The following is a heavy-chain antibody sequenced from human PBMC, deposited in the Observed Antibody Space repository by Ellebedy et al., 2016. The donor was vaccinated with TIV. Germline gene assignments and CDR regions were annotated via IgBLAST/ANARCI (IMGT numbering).Heavy chain of an antibody. CDR1: GFTFSNYL. V-gene: IGHV3-23*01. J-gene: IGHJ4*02. D-gene: IGHD2-2*01. CDR3: ARPMFSTSPFDY. CDR2: IGEAGDRT. Sequence: PGGSLRLSCVASGFTFSNYLMSRVRQAPGKGLEWVSGIGEAGDRTFYADSVKGRFTISRDNSKYTLSLQMNSLRAEDTAVYYCARPMFSTSPFDYWGQGTLVTVSS.